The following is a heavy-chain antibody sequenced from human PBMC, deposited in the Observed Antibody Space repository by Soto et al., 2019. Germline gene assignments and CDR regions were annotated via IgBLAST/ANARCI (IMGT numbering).Heavy chain of an antibody. CDR1: GFTFSDYD. V-gene: IGHV3-33*01. CDR2: IWNDASNK. J-gene: IGHJ4*02. CDR3: ARDGGYSNFDY. Sequence: QVQLVESGGGVVQPGRSLRLSCIASGFTFSDYDMHWVRQAPGKGLEWVSVIWNDASNKYYEDSVKGRFTISRDNTQNPLYLQMHSLRAEDTAVYYCARDGGYSNFDYWGQGTLVTVSS. D-gene: IGHD4-4*01.